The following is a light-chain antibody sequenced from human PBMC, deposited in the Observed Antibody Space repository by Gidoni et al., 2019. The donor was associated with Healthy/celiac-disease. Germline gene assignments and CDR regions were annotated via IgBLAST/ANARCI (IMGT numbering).Light chain of an antibody. Sequence: EIVLTQSPGTLSLSPGERATLSCRASQSVSSSYLAWYRQKPGQAPRLLIYGASSRATGIPDRFSGSGSGTDFTLTISRLEPEDFAVYYCQQYGSSRLTFGGXTKVEIK. CDR3: QQYGSSRLT. J-gene: IGKJ4*01. CDR1: QSVSSSY. V-gene: IGKV3-20*01. CDR2: GAS.